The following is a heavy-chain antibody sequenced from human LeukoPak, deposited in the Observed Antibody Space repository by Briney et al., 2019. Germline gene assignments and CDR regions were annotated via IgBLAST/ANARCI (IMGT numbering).Heavy chain of an antibody. V-gene: IGHV4-4*07. Sequence: SETLSLTCTVSGGSISSYYWSWIRQPAGKGLEWIGRIYTSGSTNYNPSLKSRVTMSVDTSKNQFSLKLSSVTAADTAVYYCARVGIAARGYHYYYMDVWGKGTTVTVSS. CDR2: IYTSGST. CDR1: GGSISSYY. D-gene: IGHD6-6*01. CDR3: ARVGIAARGYHYYYMDV. J-gene: IGHJ6*03.